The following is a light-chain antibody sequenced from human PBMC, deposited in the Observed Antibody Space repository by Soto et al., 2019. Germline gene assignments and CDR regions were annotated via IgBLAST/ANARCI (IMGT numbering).Light chain of an antibody. CDR2: GAS. CDR1: QSVNTN. J-gene: IGKJ4*01. Sequence: ETVMTQSPATLSVSLGERATLSCRASQSVNTNLAWYQQKPGQAPRLLIYGASIRATGVPARFSGSGSGTDFTLTISSLQPEDFAVYFCQQYKNWPPVPFGGGPKVDIK. V-gene: IGKV3-15*01. CDR3: QQYKNWPPVP.